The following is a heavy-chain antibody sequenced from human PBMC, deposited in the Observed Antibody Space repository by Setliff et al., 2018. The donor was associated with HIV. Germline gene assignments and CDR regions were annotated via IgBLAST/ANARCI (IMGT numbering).Heavy chain of an antibody. Sequence: PSETLSLTCTVSGGSISSHYWSWIRQPPGKGLEWIGSIYYSGSTNYNPSLKSRVTIPVDTSKNQFSLRLTSVTAADTAVYYCARAPPGIQNDAFDVWGQGTMVTVSS. CDR2: IYYSGST. CDR3: ARAPPGIQNDAFDV. J-gene: IGHJ3*01. CDR1: GGSISSHY. V-gene: IGHV4-59*11.